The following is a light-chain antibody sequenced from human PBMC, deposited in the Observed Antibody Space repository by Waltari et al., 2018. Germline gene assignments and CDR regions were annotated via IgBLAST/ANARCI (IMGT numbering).Light chain of an antibody. CDR3: CSYAGSSTYSYV. V-gene: IGLV2-23*02. Sequence: QSDLTQPASVSGSPGQSITISCTGSSGDIGSFDLVSWYQQHPGRAPKLIIYEVTKRPSGVSNRFSASKSGNTASLTISGLQAEDEADYHCCSYAGSSTYSYVFGPGTKVSVL. CDR2: EVT. CDR1: SGDIGSFDL. J-gene: IGLJ1*01.